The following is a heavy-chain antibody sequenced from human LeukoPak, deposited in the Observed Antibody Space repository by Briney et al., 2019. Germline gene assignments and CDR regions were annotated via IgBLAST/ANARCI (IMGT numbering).Heavy chain of an antibody. V-gene: IGHV4-39*01. CDR3: ATYIYDSSGYYYYFDY. J-gene: IGHJ4*02. CDR1: GGSISSSSYY. D-gene: IGHD3-22*01. CDR2: NYYSGST. Sequence: PSETLSLTCTVSGGSISSSSYYWGWLRQPPGKGLEWLGSNYYSGSTYYNPSLKNRVTISVDTSKNQFSLKLSSVTAADTAVYYCATYIYDSSGYYYYFDYWGQGTLVTVSS.